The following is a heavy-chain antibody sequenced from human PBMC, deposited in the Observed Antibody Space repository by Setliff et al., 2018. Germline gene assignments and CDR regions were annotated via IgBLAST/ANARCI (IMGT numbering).Heavy chain of an antibody. D-gene: IGHD6-19*01. J-gene: IGHJ1*01. CDR3: AREGSIGWSKYFHH. CDR2: IIGVGGGT. V-gene: IGHV3-23*01. Sequence: PGGSLRLSCAASGFTFSNYAMSWFRQAPGKGLEWVSTIIGVGGGTYFADSVKGRFTIARDISTNTLFLEIDSLRSEDTGLYYCAREGSIGWSKYFHHWGQGTPVTVSS. CDR1: GFTFSNYA.